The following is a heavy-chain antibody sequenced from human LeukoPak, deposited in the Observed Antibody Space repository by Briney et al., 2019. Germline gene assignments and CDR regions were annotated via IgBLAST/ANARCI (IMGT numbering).Heavy chain of an antibody. V-gene: IGHV3-23*01. CDR1: GFTFSNYA. CDR2: FSGSGDST. CDR3: AKDRTRYTGYVHFDY. D-gene: IGHD5-12*01. J-gene: IGHJ4*02. Sequence: GGSLRLSCAASGFTFSNYARGGFGQVPGRGLEGVSVFSGSGDSTSYADSVKGRFTISRDNSKNTLSLEMNSLRAEDTAVYYCAKDRTRYTGYVHFDYWGQGTLVTVSS.